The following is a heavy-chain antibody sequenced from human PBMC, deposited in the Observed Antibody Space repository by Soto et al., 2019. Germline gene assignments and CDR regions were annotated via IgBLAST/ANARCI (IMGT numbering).Heavy chain of an antibody. Sequence: GGSLRLSCAASGFTFSSYGMHWVRQAPGKGLEWVAVIWYDGSNKYYADSVKGRFTISRDNSKNTLYLQMNSLRAEDTAVYYCARDSGYSGPYYFDYWGQGTLVTVSS. V-gene: IGHV3-33*01. CDR2: IWYDGSNK. CDR1: GFTFSSYG. D-gene: IGHD5-12*01. CDR3: ARDSGYSGPYYFDY. J-gene: IGHJ4*02.